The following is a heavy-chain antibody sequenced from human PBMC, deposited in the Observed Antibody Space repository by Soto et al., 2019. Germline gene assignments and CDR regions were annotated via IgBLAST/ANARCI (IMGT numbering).Heavy chain of an antibody. CDR2: ISAYNGNT. D-gene: IGHD5-18*01. Sequence: AAVKVSCTASGYTFTSYGISWVRQAPGQGLEWMGWISAYNGNTNYAQKLQGRVTMTTDTSTSTAYMELRSLRSDDTAVYYCARKREYSYGPRLEGYYYYMDVWGKGTTVTVS. CDR3: ARKREYSYGPRLEGYYYYMDV. V-gene: IGHV1-18*01. CDR1: GYTFTSYG. J-gene: IGHJ6*03.